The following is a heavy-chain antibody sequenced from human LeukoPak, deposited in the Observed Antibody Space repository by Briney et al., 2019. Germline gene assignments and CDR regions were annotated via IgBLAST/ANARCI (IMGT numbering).Heavy chain of an antibody. Sequence: GGSLRLSCAASGFTFSNYCMHWVRQIPGKGLVWVSRICPDGTVTNYADSVKGRFTIPRDNAKNMVFLQMNSLRADDTAVYYCVRDFRSADYWGQGILVTVSS. V-gene: IGHV3-74*01. J-gene: IGHJ4*02. CDR1: GFTFSNYC. CDR2: ICPDGTVT. CDR3: VRDFRSADY.